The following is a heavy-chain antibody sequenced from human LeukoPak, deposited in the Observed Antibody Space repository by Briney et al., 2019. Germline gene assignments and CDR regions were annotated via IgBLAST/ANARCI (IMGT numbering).Heavy chain of an antibody. V-gene: IGHV4-30-4*01. D-gene: IGHD3-3*01. Sequence: PSETLSLTCTVSGGSISSGDYYWSWIRQPPGKGLEWIGYIYYSGSTYYNPSLKSRVTISVDTSKNQFSLKLSSVTAADTAVYYCARRGDFWSGYFSRLYYFDYWGQGTLVTVSS. CDR1: GGSISSGDYY. CDR3: ARRGDFWSGYFSRLYYFDY. J-gene: IGHJ4*02. CDR2: IYYSGST.